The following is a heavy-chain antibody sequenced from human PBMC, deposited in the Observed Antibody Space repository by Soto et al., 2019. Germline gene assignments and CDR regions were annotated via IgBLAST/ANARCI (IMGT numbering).Heavy chain of an antibody. D-gene: IGHD6-13*01. CDR3: ARGAAAGVDYGMDV. CDR1: GGSISEKY. V-gene: IGHV4-4*07. J-gene: IGHJ6*02. Sequence: SETLSLTCIVSGGSISEKYWNWVRQPPGKGLEWIGLIFANGHTDYNPSLKSRVTMSVDTSKKQFSLKLSSVTAADTAVYYCARGAAAGVDYGMDVWGQGTTVTVSS. CDR2: IFANGHT.